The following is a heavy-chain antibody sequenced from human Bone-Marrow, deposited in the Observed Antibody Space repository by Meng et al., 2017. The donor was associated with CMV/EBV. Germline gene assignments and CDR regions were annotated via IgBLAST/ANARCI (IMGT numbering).Heavy chain of an antibody. V-gene: IGHV3-21*01. CDR3: ARDKGYYGSSGYDGAMDV. J-gene: IGHJ6*02. CDR1: GFTFSSYS. CDR2: ISSSSSYI. D-gene: IGHD3-22*01. Sequence: GGSLRLSCAASGFTFSSYSMNWVRQAPGKGLEWVSSISSSSSYIYYADSVKGRFTISRDNAKNSLYLQMNSLRAEDTAVYYCARDKGYYGSSGYDGAMDVWGQGTTVTVSS.